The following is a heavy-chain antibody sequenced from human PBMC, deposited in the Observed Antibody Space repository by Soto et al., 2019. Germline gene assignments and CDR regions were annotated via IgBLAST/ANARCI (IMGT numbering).Heavy chain of an antibody. D-gene: IGHD5-18*01. CDR2: ISYYGST. Sequence: PXGTLCLTCTVSGGSVSSGSYYWCCIRQPPGKGMEWIGYISYYGSTNYNPSLKSRVTISVDTSKNQFSLKLSSVTAADTAMYYCARSRGYSPRGFDIWGQGTMVTVSS. CDR3: ARSRGYSPRGFDI. V-gene: IGHV4-61*01. J-gene: IGHJ3*02. CDR1: GGSVSSGSYY.